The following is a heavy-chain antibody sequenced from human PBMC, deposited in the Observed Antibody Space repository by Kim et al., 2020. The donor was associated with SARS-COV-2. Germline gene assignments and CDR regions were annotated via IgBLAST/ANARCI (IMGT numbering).Heavy chain of an antibody. CDR3: ARGYCTNGVCSYFDY. CDR2: IYSGGST. CDR1: GFTVSSNY. Sequence: GGSLRLSCAASGFTVSSNYMSWVRQAPGKGLEWVSVIYSGGSTYYADSVKGRFTISRDNSKNTLYLQMNSLRAEDTAVYYCARGYCTNGVCSYFDYWGQGTLVTVSS. D-gene: IGHD2-8*01. V-gene: IGHV3-66*01. J-gene: IGHJ4*02.